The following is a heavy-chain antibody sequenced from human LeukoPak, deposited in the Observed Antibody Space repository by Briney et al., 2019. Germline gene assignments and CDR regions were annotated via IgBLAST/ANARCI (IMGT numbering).Heavy chain of an antibody. CDR2: INPNSGRT. CDR3: ALTLTLYYFDY. CDR1: GYTFTVYY. Sequence: EASVNVSCKASGYTFTVYYMHWVRQAPGQGLEWMGWINPNSGRTNYAQKFQGRVTMTRDTSISTAYMELSRLRSDDTAVYYCALTLTLYYFDYWGQGTLVTVSS. V-gene: IGHV1-2*02. J-gene: IGHJ4*02.